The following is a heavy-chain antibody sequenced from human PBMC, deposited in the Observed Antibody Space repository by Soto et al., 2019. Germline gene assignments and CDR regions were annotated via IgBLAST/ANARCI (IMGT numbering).Heavy chain of an antibody. D-gene: IGHD2-15*01. CDR2: IYYSGST. CDR3: AKGEVADKYNWFDP. J-gene: IGHJ5*02. CDR1: GGSISSGGYY. Sequence: QVQLQESGPGLVKPSQTLSLTCTVSGGSISSGGYYWSWIRQHPGKGLEWIGYIYYSGSTYYNPSLKSRVTISVDTSKNQFSLKLSSVTAADTAVYYCAKGEVADKYNWFDPWGQGTLVTVSS. V-gene: IGHV4-31*03.